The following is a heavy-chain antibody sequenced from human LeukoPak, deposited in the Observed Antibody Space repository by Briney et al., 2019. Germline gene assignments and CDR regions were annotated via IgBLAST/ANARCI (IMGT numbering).Heavy chain of an antibody. Sequence: KPSETLSLTCAVYGGSFSGYYWSWIRQPPGKGLEWIGEINHSGSTNYNPSLKSRVTISVDTSKNQFSLKLSSVTAADTAVYYCASKVGTLYFDYWGQGTLATVSS. CDR1: GGSFSGYY. CDR2: INHSGST. V-gene: IGHV4-34*01. J-gene: IGHJ4*02. D-gene: IGHD1-26*01. CDR3: ASKVGTLYFDY.